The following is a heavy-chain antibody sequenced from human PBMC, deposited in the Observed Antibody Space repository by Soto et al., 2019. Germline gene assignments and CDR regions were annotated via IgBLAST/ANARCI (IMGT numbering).Heavy chain of an antibody. CDR1: AYSFTHSG. CDR3: ARRDGYGLYQHAFCTQRSPDP. J-gene: IGHJ5*02. Sequence: PGESLKVSWKGSAYSFTHSGLVVWRQMPGKGLEWMGIIYPGDSDTRYSPSFQGQVTISADKSISTAYLQWSSLKASDTAMYYCARRDGYGLYQHAFCTQRSPDP. CDR2: IYPGDSDT. V-gene: IGHV5-51*01. D-gene: IGHD4-17*01.